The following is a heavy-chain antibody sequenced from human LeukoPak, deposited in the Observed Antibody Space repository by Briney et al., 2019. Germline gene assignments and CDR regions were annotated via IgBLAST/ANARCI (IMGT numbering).Heavy chain of an antibody. CDR2: IDWDDDK. CDR1: GFSLSTSGMC. D-gene: IGHD3/OR15-3a*01. CDR3: ARIPPHFVDLVDV. Sequence: SGPALVNPTQTLTLTCTFSGFSLSTSGMCVSWIRQPPGKALEWLARIDWDDDKYYSTSLKTRLTISKDTSKNQAVLTMTNMDPVDTATYYCARIPPHFVDLVDVWGQGTTVTVSS. J-gene: IGHJ6*02. V-gene: IGHV2-70*11.